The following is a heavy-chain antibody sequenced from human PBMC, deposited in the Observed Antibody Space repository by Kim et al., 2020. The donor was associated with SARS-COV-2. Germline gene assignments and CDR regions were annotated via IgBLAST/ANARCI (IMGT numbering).Heavy chain of an antibody. J-gene: IGHJ4*02. V-gene: IGHV1-69*01. Sequence: ANYAQKFQGRVTITADESTSTTYMELTSLRSEDTAVYYCARDQGSGWFDYWGQGTLVTVSS. CDR2: A. D-gene: IGHD6-19*01. CDR3: ARDQGSGWFDY.